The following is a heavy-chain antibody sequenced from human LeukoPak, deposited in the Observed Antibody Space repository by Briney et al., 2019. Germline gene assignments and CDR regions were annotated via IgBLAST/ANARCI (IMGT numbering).Heavy chain of an antibody. CDR3: ARQGGYDDFDY. D-gene: IGHD5-12*01. CDR2: IYYSGST. CDR1: GGSISSYY. Sequence: SETLSLTCTVSGGSISSYYWSWIRQPPGKGLEWIGYIYYSGSTNYNPSLKSRVTISVDTSKNQLSLKLSSVTAADTAVYYCARQGGYDDFDYWGQGTLVTVSS. V-gene: IGHV4-59*01. J-gene: IGHJ4*02.